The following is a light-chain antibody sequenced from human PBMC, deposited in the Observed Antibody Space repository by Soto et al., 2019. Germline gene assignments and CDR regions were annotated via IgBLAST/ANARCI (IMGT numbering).Light chain of an antibody. CDR2: NNL. Sequence: QSVLTQPPSVSGAPGQRGTISCTGSSSNFGAGYEVHWYKQLPGAAPTLVIFNNLNRPSGVPERFSGSKSGTSASLVISGLQAEDEADYYCQSFDSSLRVYVFGSGTKLTVL. CDR1: SSNFGAGYE. CDR3: QSFDSSLRVYV. V-gene: IGLV1-40*01. J-gene: IGLJ1*01.